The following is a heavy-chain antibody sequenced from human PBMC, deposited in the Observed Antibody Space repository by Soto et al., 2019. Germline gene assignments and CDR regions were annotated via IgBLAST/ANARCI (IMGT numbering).Heavy chain of an antibody. J-gene: IGHJ5*02. CDR2: IYYSGST. V-gene: IGHV4-59*08. CDR1: GGSISSYY. Sequence: SETLSLTCTVSGGSISSYYWTWIRQPPGKGLEWIGYIYYSGSTYYNPSLKSRVTISVDTSKNQFSLRLTSVTATDTAVYFCGRQKWEQPKWFAPWGQETLVTVPS. D-gene: IGHD1-26*01. CDR3: GRQKWEQPKWFAP.